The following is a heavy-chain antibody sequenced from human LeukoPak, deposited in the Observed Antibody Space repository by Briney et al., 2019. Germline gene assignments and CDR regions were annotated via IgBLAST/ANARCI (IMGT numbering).Heavy chain of an antibody. J-gene: IGHJ4*02. Sequence: PGGSLRLSCAASGFTFSIYVMSWVRQAPGKGLEWVSAISGNGGTTYYSDSVKGRFTISRDNSKNTLYLQMNSLRAEDTAVYYCAKDRTWGLDYWGQGTLVTVSS. CDR1: GFTFSIYV. CDR2: ISGNGGTT. V-gene: IGHV3-23*01. CDR3: AKDRTWGLDY. D-gene: IGHD7-27*01.